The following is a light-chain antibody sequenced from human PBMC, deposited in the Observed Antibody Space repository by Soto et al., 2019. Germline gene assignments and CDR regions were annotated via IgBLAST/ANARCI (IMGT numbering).Light chain of an antibody. Sequence: QSVLTQPPSLSGAPGQRVTISCTGSSSNIGAGYDVHWYQQVPGTAPKLLIFDNNNRPSGVPDRFSGSKSGTSASLAITGLQAEDEADYYCQSYDSSLSGYVFGPGTKLTVL. V-gene: IGLV1-40*01. J-gene: IGLJ1*01. CDR3: QSYDSSLSGYV. CDR2: DNN. CDR1: SSNIGAGYD.